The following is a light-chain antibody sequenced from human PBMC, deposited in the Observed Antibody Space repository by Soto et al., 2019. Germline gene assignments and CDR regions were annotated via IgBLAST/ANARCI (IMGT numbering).Light chain of an antibody. CDR3: SSYAGSNNLL. V-gene: IGLV2-8*01. J-gene: IGLJ2*01. CDR2: EVI. CDR1: SSDVGGYNF. Sequence: QSALTQSPSASGSPGQSVTISCTGTSSDVGGYNFVSWYQQHPGKAPKLMIYEVIKRPSGVPDRFSGSKSGNTASLTVSGLQAEDEADYYCSSYAGSNNLLFGGGTKITVL.